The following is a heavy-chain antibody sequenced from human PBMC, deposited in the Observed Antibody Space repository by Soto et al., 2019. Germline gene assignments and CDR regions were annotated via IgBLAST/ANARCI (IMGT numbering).Heavy chain of an antibody. V-gene: IGHV4-39*01. Sequence: QLQLQESGPGLVKPSETLSLTCTVSGGSISSSSYYWGWIRQPPGKGLEWIGSIYYSGSTYYHPSRKSRATISVDTAKNQFSLKLTSVTAADTAVYYCARGVSAAAVDYWGQGTLVTVSS. CDR3: ARGVSAAAVDY. CDR1: GGSISSSSYY. J-gene: IGHJ4*02. CDR2: IYYSGST. D-gene: IGHD6-13*01.